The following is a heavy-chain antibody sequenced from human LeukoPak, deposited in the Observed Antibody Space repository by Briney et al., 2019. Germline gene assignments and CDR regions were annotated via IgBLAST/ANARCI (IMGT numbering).Heavy chain of an antibody. V-gene: IGHV4-59*01. CDR2: IYYSGST. J-gene: IGHJ4*02. CDR3: ARGFTEFWSGYSFDY. CDR1: GGSISSYY. Sequence: PSETLSLTCTVSGGSISSYYWSWIRQPPGKGLEWIGYIYYSGSTNYNPSLKSRVTISVDTSKNQFSLTMSSVTAADTAVYYCARGFTEFWSGYSFDYWRQGTLVTVS. D-gene: IGHD3-3*01.